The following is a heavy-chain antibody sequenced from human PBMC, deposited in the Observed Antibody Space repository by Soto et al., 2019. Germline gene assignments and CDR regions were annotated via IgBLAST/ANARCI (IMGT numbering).Heavy chain of an antibody. CDR3: AKDPFGTSCYEGCNWFDP. CDR2: ISYDGSNK. V-gene: IGHV3-30*18. Sequence: GGSLRLSCAASGFTFSSYGMHWVRQAPGKGLEWVAVISYDGSNKYYADSVKGRFTISRDNSKNTLYLQMNSLRAEDTAVYYCAKDPFGTSCYEGCNWFDPWGQGTLVTVSS. D-gene: IGHD2-2*01. J-gene: IGHJ5*02. CDR1: GFTFSSYG.